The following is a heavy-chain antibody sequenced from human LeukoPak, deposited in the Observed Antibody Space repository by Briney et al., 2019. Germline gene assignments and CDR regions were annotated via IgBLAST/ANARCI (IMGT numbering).Heavy chain of an antibody. J-gene: IGHJ4*02. D-gene: IGHD6-19*01. CDR2: INHSGST. CDR3: ARATRGGWSTPYYFDY. CDR1: GGSFSGYY. V-gene: IGHV4-34*01. Sequence: SETLSLTCAVYGGSFSGYYWSWIRQPPGKGLEWIGEINHSGSTNCNPSLKSRVTISVDMSKNQFSLKLSSVTAADTAVYYCARATRGGWSTPYYFDYWGQGTLVTVSS.